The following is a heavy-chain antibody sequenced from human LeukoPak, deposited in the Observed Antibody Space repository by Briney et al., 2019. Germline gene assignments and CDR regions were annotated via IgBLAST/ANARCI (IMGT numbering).Heavy chain of an antibody. J-gene: IGHJ4*02. Sequence: GGSLSLSCAASGFTFSSYWMHWVRQAPGKGLVWVSRINREGSSTTYGDSVKGRFTISRDNAKNTLYMYMHSLRAEDTAVYYCAREYYDSSGSPYFDYWGQGTLVTVSS. CDR3: AREYYDSSGSPYFDY. V-gene: IGHV3-74*01. CDR1: GFTFSSYW. CDR2: INREGSST. D-gene: IGHD3-22*01.